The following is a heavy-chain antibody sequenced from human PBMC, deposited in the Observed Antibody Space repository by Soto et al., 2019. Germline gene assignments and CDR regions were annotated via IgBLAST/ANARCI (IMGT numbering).Heavy chain of an antibody. V-gene: IGHV4-39*01. CDR1: GGSISSSSYY. D-gene: IGHD3-10*01. J-gene: IGHJ3*02. CDR3: AREGSGSYYNGAFDI. Sequence: PSETLSLTCTVSGGSISSSSYYWGWIRQPPGKGLEWIGSIYYSGSTYYNPSLKSRVTISVDTSKNQFSLKLSSVTAADTAVYYCAREGSGSYYNGAFDIWGQGTMVTVSS. CDR2: IYYSGST.